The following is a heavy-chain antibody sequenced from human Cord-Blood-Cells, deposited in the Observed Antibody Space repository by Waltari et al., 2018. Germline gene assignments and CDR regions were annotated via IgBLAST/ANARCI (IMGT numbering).Heavy chain of an antibody. V-gene: IGHV5-51*01. CDR3: ARHKTPSYYYYYYMDV. J-gene: IGHJ6*03. Sequence: EVQLVQSGAEVNKPGESLKISCKGSGYSFPSYWIGWVRQMPGKGLEWMGIIYPGDSDTRYSPSFQGQVTISADKSISTAYLQWSSLKASDTAMYYCARHKTPSYYYYYYMDVWGKGTTVTVSS. CDR1: GYSFPSYW. CDR2: IYPGDSDT.